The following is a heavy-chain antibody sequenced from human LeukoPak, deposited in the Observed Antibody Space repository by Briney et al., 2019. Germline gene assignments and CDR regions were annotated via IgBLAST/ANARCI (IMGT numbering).Heavy chain of an antibody. Sequence: GGSLRLSCAASGFTFSTYAMTWVRQALGKGLEWVSAISGSGGSTYNADSVKGRFTISRDSSKNTPYLQMNNLRAEDAAVYYCAKASGLKGRYYFDSWGQGTLVTVSS. V-gene: IGHV3-23*01. CDR1: GFTFSTYA. D-gene: IGHD3-10*01. CDR2: ISGSGGST. CDR3: AKASGLKGRYYFDS. J-gene: IGHJ4*02.